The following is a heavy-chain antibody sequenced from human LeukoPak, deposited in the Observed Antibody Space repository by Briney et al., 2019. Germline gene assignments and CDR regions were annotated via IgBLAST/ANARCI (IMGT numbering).Heavy chain of an antibody. J-gene: IGHJ5*02. Sequence: PGGSLRLSCAASGFTVSSNYMSWVRQAPGKGLEWVSVIYSGGSTYYADSVKGRFTISRDNSKNTLYLQMNSLRAEDTAVYYCARDRRVTMIDRVYIWFDPWGQGTLVTVSS. CDR3: ARDRRVTMIDRVYIWFDP. CDR1: GFTVSSNY. D-gene: IGHD3-22*01. V-gene: IGHV3-53*01. CDR2: IYSGGST.